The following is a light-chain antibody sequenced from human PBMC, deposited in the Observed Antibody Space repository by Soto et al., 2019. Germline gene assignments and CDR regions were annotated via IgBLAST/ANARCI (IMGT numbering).Light chain of an antibody. CDR1: QSISSY. Sequence: ETVLTQSPATLSLSPGERAILSCRASQSISSYLAWYQQKPGQAPRLLISDAVNRATGIPARFSGSGSGTDFPLIIGSREPEDVAVYYCQQRINWPLTFGGGTRVQIK. V-gene: IGKV3-11*01. CDR2: DAV. CDR3: QQRINWPLT. J-gene: IGKJ4*01.